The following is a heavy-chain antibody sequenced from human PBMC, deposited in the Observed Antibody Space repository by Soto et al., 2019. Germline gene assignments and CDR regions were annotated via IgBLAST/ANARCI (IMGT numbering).Heavy chain of an antibody. V-gene: IGHV4-59*01. J-gene: IGHJ4*02. Sequence: SETLSLTCTVSGGSINTYYWSWIRQPPVKGLEWIGYVDYSGNSDSSPTLKSRVTISIDTSKKQVSLKLNSVTAADTAVYYCARNWFSVAGRFLFVYWGQGIPLNVSS. CDR3: ARNWFSVAGRFLFVY. CDR2: VDYSGNS. D-gene: IGHD6-19*01. CDR1: GGSINTYY.